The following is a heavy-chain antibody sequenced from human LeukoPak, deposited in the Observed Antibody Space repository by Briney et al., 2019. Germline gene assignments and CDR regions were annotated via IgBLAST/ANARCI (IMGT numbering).Heavy chain of an antibody. V-gene: IGHV3-23*01. CDR2: ISGSGGST. J-gene: IGHJ4*02. CDR1: GFTFSSYA. CDR3: AKVKAHYYDSSGYYSGFDY. Sequence: GGSLGLSCAASGFTFSSYAMSWVRQAPGKGLEWVSAISGSGGSTYYADSVKGRFTISRDNSKNTLYLQMNSLRAEDTAVYYCAKVKAHYYDSSGYYSGFDYWGQGTLVTVSS. D-gene: IGHD3-22*01.